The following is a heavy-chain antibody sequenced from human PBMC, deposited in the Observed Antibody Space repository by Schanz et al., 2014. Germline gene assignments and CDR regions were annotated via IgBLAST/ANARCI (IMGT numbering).Heavy chain of an antibody. CDR2: ISGSGGST. CDR3: AKYRGYYRVSGSYRELEY. J-gene: IGHJ4*02. V-gene: IGHV3-23*04. CDR1: GFTFSSYA. D-gene: IGHD3-10*01. Sequence: EVQLAESGGGLVQPGGSLRLSCAASGFTFSSYAMSWVRQAPGKGLEWVSAISGSGGSTYYADSVKGRFTISRDSSKNTLFLQMNSLRTEDTAVYYCAKYRGYYRVSGSYRELEYWGQGTLVTVSS.